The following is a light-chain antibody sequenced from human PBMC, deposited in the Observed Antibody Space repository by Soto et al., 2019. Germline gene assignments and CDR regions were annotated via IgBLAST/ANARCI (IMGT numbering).Light chain of an antibody. Sequence: DIQLTQSPSFLSASVGDRVTITCRASQGIAGSLAWSQQKPGKPPKLLIYAESTLQSGVPSRFSGSGSGTRGTLTISSLQPEDFATYYCQQVKSYPRTFGGGTKVDIK. CDR3: QQVKSYPRT. CDR1: QGIAGS. V-gene: IGKV1-9*01. CDR2: AES. J-gene: IGKJ4*01.